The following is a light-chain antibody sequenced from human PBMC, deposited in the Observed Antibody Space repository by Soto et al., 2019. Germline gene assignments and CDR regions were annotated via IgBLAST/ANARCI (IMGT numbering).Light chain of an antibody. J-gene: IGKJ1*01. V-gene: IGKV3-20*01. Sequence: EIVLTQSPGTLSLSPGERATLSCRASQSVSSNYLAWYQQKPGQAPRLLIYGASSRATGIPERFSGSGSGTAFTLTISRLEPEDFAVYYCQHYVSSPWTFGQGTKVEIK. CDR3: QHYVSSPWT. CDR1: QSVSSNY. CDR2: GAS.